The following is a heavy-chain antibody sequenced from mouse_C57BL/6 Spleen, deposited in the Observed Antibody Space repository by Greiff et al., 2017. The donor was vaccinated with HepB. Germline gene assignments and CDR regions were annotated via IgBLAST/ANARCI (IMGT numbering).Heavy chain of an antibody. Sequence: VQLQESGAELVRPGASVTLSCKASGYTFTDYEMHWVKQTPVHGLEWIGAIDPETGGTAYNQKFKGKAILTADKSSSTAYMELRSLTSEDSAVYYCTRGGWLPYYFDYWGQGTTLTVSS. J-gene: IGHJ2*01. CDR1: GYTFTDYE. D-gene: IGHD2-3*01. V-gene: IGHV1-15*01. CDR2: IDPETGGT. CDR3: TRGGWLPYYFDY.